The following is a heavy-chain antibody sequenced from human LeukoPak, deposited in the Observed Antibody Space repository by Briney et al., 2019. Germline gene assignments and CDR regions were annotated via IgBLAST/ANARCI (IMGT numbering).Heavy chain of an antibody. D-gene: IGHD2-15*01. CDR1: GYTFTGYY. Sequence: ASVKVSCKASGYTFTGYYMHWVRQAPRERLEWRGWINPNSGGTTYAQKFQGRVTITRDTSISTAYMELSRLRSDDTGVYYCAREDIVVVVAAGFDYWGQGTLVTASS. J-gene: IGHJ4*02. V-gene: IGHV1-2*02. CDR3: AREDIVVVVAAGFDY. CDR2: INPNSGGT.